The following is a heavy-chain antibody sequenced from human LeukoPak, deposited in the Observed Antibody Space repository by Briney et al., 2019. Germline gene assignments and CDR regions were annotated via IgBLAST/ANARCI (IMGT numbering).Heavy chain of an antibody. J-gene: IGHJ3*02. CDR2: ISSSGSTI. V-gene: IGHV3-48*03. Sequence: GGPLRLSCAASGFTFSSYEMNWVRQAPGRGVEWVAYISSSGSTIYDAASVKGRFTISRDNVKNSLYLQMNSLRAEDTGVYYCARGLRWLQSLAFDIWGQGTMVTVSS. CDR1: GFTFSSYE. CDR3: ARGLRWLQSLAFDI. D-gene: IGHD5-24*01.